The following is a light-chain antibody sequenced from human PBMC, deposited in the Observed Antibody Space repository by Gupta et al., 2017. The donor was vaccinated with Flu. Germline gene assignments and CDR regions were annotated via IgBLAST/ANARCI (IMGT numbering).Light chain of an antibody. J-gene: IGKJ4*01. CDR3: QQYDILPHT. V-gene: IGKV1-33*01. Sequence: PSSLSASGGDRVTITCQASQEIRNNLNWYQQKPGKAPNLLIYDTSNLETGIPSKFSGSGSGTDFTFTISSLQPEDVATYYCQQYDILPHTFGWGTTVEIK. CDR2: DTS. CDR1: QEIRNN.